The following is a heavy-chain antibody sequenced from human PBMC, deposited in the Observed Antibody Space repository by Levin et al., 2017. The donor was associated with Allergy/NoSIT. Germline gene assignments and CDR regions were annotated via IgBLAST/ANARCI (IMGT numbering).Heavy chain of an antibody. J-gene: IGHJ6*02. V-gene: IGHV3-21*01. CDR1: GFTFSSDT. CDR3: ARDSSGWYTLSYYYGMDV. D-gene: IGHD6-19*01. Sequence: GGSLRLSCVASGFTFSSDTMNWVRQAPGKGLEWVSSISSSSYYIYYADSVKGRFTISRDNAKNSLYLQMNSLRAEDTAVYYCARDSSGWYTLSYYYGMDVWGQGTTVTVSS. CDR2: ISSSSYYI.